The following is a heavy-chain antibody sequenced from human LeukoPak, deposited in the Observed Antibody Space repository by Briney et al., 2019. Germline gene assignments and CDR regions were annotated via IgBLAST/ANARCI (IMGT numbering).Heavy chain of an antibody. J-gene: IGHJ4*02. V-gene: IGHV4-30-4*01. CDR2: IYYSGST. D-gene: IGHD5-18*01. CDR3: ASARGYSYGLEDY. CDR1: GGSISSGDYY. Sequence: SETLSLTCTVSGGSISSGDYYWSWIRQPPGKGLEWIGYIYYSGSTYYNPSLKSRVTISVDTSTNQFSLKLSSVTAADTAVYYCASARGYSYGLEDYWGQGTLVTVSS.